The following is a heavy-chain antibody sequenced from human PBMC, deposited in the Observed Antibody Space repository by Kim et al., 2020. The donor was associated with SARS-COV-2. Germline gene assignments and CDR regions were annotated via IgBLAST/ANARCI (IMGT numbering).Heavy chain of an antibody. D-gene: IGHD1-26*01. J-gene: IGHJ4*02. V-gene: IGHV5-51*01. Sequence: RYSPPFQGQVTISADKSISTAYLQWSSLKASDTAMYYCARSYVGAIPPDYWGQGTLVTVSS. CDR3: ARSYVGAIPPDY.